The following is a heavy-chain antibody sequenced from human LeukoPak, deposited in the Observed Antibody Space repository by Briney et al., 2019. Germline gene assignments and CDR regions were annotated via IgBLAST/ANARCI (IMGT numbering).Heavy chain of an antibody. CDR2: IYATGST. J-gene: IGHJ4*02. CDR3: ARRQIYFDY. V-gene: IGHV4-4*09. CDR1: GGSISPYF. Sequence: PSETLSLTCTVSGGSISPYFWSWIRQPPGKGLEWIGYIYATGSTNYNSSLKSRVTISVDASKNQFSLKLSSVTAADTAVYYCARRQIYFDYWGQGTLVTVSS.